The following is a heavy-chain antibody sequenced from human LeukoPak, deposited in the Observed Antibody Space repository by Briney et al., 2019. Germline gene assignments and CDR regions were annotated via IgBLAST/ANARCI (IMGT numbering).Heavy chain of an antibody. CDR1: GYTFTSYG. J-gene: IGHJ3*02. CDR2: ISAYNGNT. D-gene: IGHD3-22*01. V-gene: IGHV1-18*01. CDR3: ARDYYDSSGPDDAFDI. Sequence: ASVKVSSKASGYTFTSYGISWVRQAPGQGLEWMGWISAYNGNTNYAQKLQGRVTMTTDTSTSTAYMELRSLRSDDTAVYYCARDYYDSSGPDDAFDIWGQGTMVTVSS.